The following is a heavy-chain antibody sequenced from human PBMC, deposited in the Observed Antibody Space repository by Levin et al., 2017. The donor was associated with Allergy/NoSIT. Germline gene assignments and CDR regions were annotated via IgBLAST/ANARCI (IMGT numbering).Heavy chain of an antibody. CDR3: ASWGEYSGPEGWFDP. CDR2: INPKRGGT. V-gene: IGHV1-2*02. D-gene: IGHD5-12*01. J-gene: IGHJ5*02. Sequence: ASVKVSCKASGYTFTDYYVHWVRQAPGQGLEWMGWINPKRGGTHSAQKFQGRVTMTTDTSISTAYMELNSLRSDDTALYYCASWGEYSGPEGWFDPWGQGTLVTVSS. CDR1: GYTFTDYY.